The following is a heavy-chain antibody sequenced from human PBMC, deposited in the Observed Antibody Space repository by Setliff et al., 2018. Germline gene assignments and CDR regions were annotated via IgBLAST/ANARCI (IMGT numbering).Heavy chain of an antibody. J-gene: IGHJ4*02. CDR2: MFKSGSS. D-gene: IGHD7-27*01. V-gene: IGHV4-59*08. CDR1: IDSISVY. Sequence: SETLSLTCTVSIDSISVYWMRQAPGNELEWVAYMFKSGSSNYNPSLKSRVTTSPGTSKNQFSLKLTSVTGADTAVYDCARLVGRLGSPFAHWGQGIVVTFSS. CDR3: ARLVGRLGSPFAH.